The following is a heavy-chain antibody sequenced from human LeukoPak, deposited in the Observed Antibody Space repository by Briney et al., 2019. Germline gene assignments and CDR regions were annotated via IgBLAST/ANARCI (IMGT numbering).Heavy chain of an antibody. Sequence: WASVKVSCEASGYTFTSYAMHWVRQAPGQRLEWMGWINAVNGNTKYSQEFQGRVTITRDTSASTAYMVLSSLRSEDMAVYYCARDRGIPGWFDPWGQGTLVTVSS. CDR1: GYTFTSYA. CDR3: ARDRGIPGWFDP. J-gene: IGHJ5*02. D-gene: IGHD2-15*01. CDR2: INAVNGNT. V-gene: IGHV1-3*03.